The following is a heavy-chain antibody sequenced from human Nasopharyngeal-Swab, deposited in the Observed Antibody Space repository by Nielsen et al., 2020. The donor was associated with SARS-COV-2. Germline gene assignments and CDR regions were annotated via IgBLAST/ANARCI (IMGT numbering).Heavy chain of an antibody. CDR2: ISYDGSNK. J-gene: IGHJ4*02. V-gene: IGHV3-30*18. Sequence: GESLKISCAASGFTFSSYGVHWVRQAPGKGLEWVAVISYDGSNKYYADSVKGRFTISRDNSKNTLYLQMNSLRAEDTAVYYCAKEDLDYWGQGTLVTVSS. CDR1: GFTFSSYG. CDR3: AKEDLDY.